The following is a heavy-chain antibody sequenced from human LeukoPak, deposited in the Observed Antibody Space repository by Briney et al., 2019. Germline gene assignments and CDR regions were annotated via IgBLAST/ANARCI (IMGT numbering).Heavy chain of an antibody. CDR3: ARQKCTSTSCLTKNAFDI. J-gene: IGHJ3*02. CDR2: IYTSGSI. Sequence: SDTLSLTCTVSGSISGYYWSWIRQPPGKGLEWIGYIYTSGSINYNPSLESRVTISVDTSKNQFSLDLSSVTAADTAVYYCARQKCTSTSCLTKNAFDIWGQGTMVTVSS. CDR1: GSISGYY. V-gene: IGHV4-4*09. D-gene: IGHD2-2*01.